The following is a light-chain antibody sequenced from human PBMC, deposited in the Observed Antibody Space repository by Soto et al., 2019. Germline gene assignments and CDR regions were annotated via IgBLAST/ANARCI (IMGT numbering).Light chain of an antibody. CDR2: GGS. V-gene: IGKV1-39*01. CDR3: QQIYTIPIA. CDR1: QSIGCW. Sequence: DVQMAQSPSSLSASVGNRVTITGRASQSIGCWLNWYQQKPGKAPNLLIYGGSILQSGVPPRFSGGGGGTDFTLTISSLQPEDFASYYCQQIYTIPIAFGGGTKVDVK. J-gene: IGKJ4*01.